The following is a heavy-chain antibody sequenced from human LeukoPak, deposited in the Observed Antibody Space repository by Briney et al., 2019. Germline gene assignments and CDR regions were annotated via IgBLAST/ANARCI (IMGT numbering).Heavy chain of an antibody. CDR1: GFTFTTYW. CDR2: INPDGSST. CDR3: VRYGSFSH. V-gene: IGHV3-74*01. J-gene: IGHJ4*02. D-gene: IGHD2-15*01. Sequence: VGSLRLSCVASGFTFTTYWMHWVRQGPGKGLVWVSLINPDGSSTNYADSVKGRFTISRDNAKNTVYLQMNRLRAEDTAVYYCVRYGSFSHWGQGTLVTVSS.